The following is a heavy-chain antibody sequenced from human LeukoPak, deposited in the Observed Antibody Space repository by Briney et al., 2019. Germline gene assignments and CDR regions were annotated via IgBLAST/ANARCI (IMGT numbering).Heavy chain of an antibody. CDR2: ISNTGQTI. V-gene: IGHV3-11*04. J-gene: IGHJ4*02. CDR1: GFNFIDYY. Sequence: GGSLRLSCVASGFNFIDYYMSWIRQVPGKGLEWIAYISNTGQTIYYADSVKGRITISRDNSNNSLYLQLNSLRAEDTAVYYCARDPFEQQPDYWGQGTLVTVSS. D-gene: IGHD6-13*01. CDR3: ARDPFEQQPDY.